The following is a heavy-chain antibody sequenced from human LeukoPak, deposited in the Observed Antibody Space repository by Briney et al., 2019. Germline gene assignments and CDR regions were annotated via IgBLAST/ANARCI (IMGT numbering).Heavy chain of an antibody. V-gene: IGHV3-21*01. CDR1: GFTFSSYS. D-gene: IGHD1-26*01. Sequence: PGGSLRLSCAASGFTFSSYSMNWVRQAPGKGLEWVSSISSSSSYIYYADSVKGRFTISRDNAKNSLYLQMNSLRAEDTAVYYCARLGRIVGATLAFDIWGQGTMVTVSS. J-gene: IGHJ3*02. CDR2: ISSSSSYI. CDR3: ARLGRIVGATLAFDI.